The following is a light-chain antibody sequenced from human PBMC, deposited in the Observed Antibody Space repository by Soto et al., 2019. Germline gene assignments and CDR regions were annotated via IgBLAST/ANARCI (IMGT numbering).Light chain of an antibody. CDR2: GNS. J-gene: IGLJ1*01. V-gene: IGLV1-40*01. Sequence: QSVLRQPPSVSGSPGEGVAISSTGSSSNIGAGYDVHWYQQLPGTAPKLLIYGNSNRPSGVPDRFSGSKSGTSASLAITGLQAEDEADYYCQSYDSSLSGSGVFGTGTKVTVL. CDR3: QSYDSSLSGSGV. CDR1: SSNIGAGYD.